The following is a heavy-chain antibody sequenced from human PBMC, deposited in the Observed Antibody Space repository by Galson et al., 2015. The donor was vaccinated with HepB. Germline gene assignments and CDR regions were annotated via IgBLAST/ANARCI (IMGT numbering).Heavy chain of an antibody. CDR1: GYTFTSYA. CDR2: INTNTGNP. Sequence: SVKVSCKASGYTFTSYAMNWVRQAPGQGLEWMGWINTNTGNPTYAQGFTGRFVFSLDTSVSTAYLQISSLKAEDTAVYYCARGSSGPERYYYGMDVWGQGTTVTVSS. V-gene: IGHV7-4-1*02. CDR3: ARGSSGPERYYYGMDV. J-gene: IGHJ6*02. D-gene: IGHD6-19*01.